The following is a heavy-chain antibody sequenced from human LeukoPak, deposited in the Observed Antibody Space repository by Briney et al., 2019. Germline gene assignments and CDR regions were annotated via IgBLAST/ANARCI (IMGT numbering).Heavy chain of an antibody. V-gene: IGHV3-53*01. CDR1: GFPFSSYA. J-gene: IGHJ4*02. D-gene: IGHD3-10*02. CDR3: ARVYNYVFDY. Sequence: GGSLRLSCAASGFPFSSYAMSWVRQAVGKGLEWVSFIYSGGDTSYADSVKGRFTISRDNSKNTLYLQMNSLRAEDTAVYYCARVYNYVFDYWGQGTLVTVSS. CDR2: IYSGGDT.